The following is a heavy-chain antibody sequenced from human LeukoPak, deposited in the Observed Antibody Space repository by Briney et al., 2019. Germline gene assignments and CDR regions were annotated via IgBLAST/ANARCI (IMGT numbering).Heavy chain of an antibody. D-gene: IGHD4-17*01. CDR3: ARDRDYGNTERGFDY. J-gene: IGHJ4*02. V-gene: IGHV1-2*02. CDR1: GYTFTDYY. CDR2: INPNSGET. Sequence: ASVKVSCMPSGYTFTDYYTHWVRHAPGQGLEWMGWINPNSGETNSAQKFQGRVTMTGDTSISTAYMELRRVTSDDTAVYYCARDRDYGNTERGFDYWGQGTLVTVSS.